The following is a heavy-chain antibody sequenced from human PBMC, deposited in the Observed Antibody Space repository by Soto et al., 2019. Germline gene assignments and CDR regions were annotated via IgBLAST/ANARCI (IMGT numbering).Heavy chain of an antibody. D-gene: IGHD3-10*01. CDR1: GGSIRSPNFS. V-gene: IGHV4-31*03. CDR2: IYYNGTT. Sequence: SETLSLTCTVIGGSIRSPNFSWSWIRQHPGKGPEWIGNIYYNGTTTYSPSLESRLTISLDPSKNQFSLTLKPVTAADTAVYYCTRGSWTMARGAYSFDYWGQGTLVTVSS. J-gene: IGHJ4*02. CDR3: TRGSWTMARGAYSFDY.